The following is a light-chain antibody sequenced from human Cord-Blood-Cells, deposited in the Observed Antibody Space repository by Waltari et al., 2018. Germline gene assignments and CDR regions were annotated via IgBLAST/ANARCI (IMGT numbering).Light chain of an antibody. V-gene: IGLV2-8*01. CDR3: SSYAGSNNFVV. CDR1: SSDVGGSNY. J-gene: IGLJ2*01. Sequence: QSALTHPPSASGSPGQSVTIYCTGPSSDVGGSNYVPWYQQHPGKAPKLMIYEVSKRPSGVPDRFSGSKSGNTASLTVSGLQAEDEADYYCSSYAGSNNFVVFGGGTKLTVL. CDR2: EVS.